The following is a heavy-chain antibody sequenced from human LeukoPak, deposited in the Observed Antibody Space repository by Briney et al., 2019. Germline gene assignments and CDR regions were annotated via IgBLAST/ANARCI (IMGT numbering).Heavy chain of an antibody. CDR3: ARAYCGGDCYYYFDY. J-gene: IGHJ4*02. D-gene: IGHD2-21*02. CDR1: GGSISGYY. Sequence: SETLSLTCTVSGGSISGYYWSWIRQPAGKGLEWIGRIYTSGSTNYNPSLKSRVTMSVDTSKNQFSLKLSSVTAADTAVYYCARAYCGGDCYYYFDYWGQGSLVTVSS. V-gene: IGHV4-4*07. CDR2: IYTSGST.